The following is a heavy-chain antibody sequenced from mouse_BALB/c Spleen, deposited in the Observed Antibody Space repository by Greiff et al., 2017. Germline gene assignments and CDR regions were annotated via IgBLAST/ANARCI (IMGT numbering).Heavy chain of an antibody. Sequence: VQLQESGAELVRPGVSVKISCKGSGYTFTDYAMHWVKQSHAKSLEWIGVISTYYGDASYNQKFKGKATMTVDKSSSTAYMELARLTSEDSAIYYCAREGSTMITTGAWFAYWGQGTLVTVSA. V-gene: IGHV1S137*01. CDR2: ISTYYGDA. J-gene: IGHJ3*01. CDR1: GYTFTDYA. D-gene: IGHD2-4*01. CDR3: AREGSTMITTGAWFAY.